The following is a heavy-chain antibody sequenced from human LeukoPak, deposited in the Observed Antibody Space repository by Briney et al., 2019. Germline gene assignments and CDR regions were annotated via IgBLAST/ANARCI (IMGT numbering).Heavy chain of an antibody. CDR2: INPNSGGT. D-gene: IGHD2-21*01. Sequence: ASVKVSCKASGYTFTGYYMHWVRQAPGQGLEWMGWINPNSGGTNYAQKFQGRVTMTRDTSISTAYMELSRLRSDDTAVYYCARVPRQDPYYSSDAFDIWGQGTMVTVSS. V-gene: IGHV1-2*02. CDR1: GYTFTGYY. CDR3: ARVPRQDPYYSSDAFDI. J-gene: IGHJ3*02.